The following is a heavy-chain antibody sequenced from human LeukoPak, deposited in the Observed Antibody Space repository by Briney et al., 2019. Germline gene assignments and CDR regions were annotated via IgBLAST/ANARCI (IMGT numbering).Heavy chain of an antibody. Sequence: GRSLRLSCAASGFTFSSYGMRWVRQAPGKGLEWVAVIWYDGSNKYYADSVKGRFTISRDNSKNTLYLQMNSLRAEDTAVYYCAKDRYYYDSIGYLGYWGQGTLVTVSS. D-gene: IGHD3-22*01. CDR2: IWYDGSNK. CDR1: GFTFSSYG. V-gene: IGHV3-33*06. J-gene: IGHJ4*02. CDR3: AKDRYYYDSIGYLGY.